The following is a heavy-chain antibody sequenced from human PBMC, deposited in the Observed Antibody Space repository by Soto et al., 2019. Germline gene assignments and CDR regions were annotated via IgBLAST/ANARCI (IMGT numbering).Heavy chain of an antibody. J-gene: IGHJ4*02. Sequence: SETLSLTCAVYGGSFSGYYWSWIRQPPGKGLEWIGEINHSGSTNYNPSLKSRVTISVDTSKNQFSLKLSSVTAADTAVYYCARGITIFGLLTSSAADCWGQGTLVTVSS. CDR2: INHSGST. CDR3: ARGITIFGLLTSSAADC. CDR1: GGSFSGYY. V-gene: IGHV4-34*01. D-gene: IGHD3-3*01.